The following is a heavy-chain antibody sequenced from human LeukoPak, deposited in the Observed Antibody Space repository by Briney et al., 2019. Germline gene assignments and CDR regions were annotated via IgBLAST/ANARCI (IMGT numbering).Heavy chain of an antibody. CDR1: DAPFSGYN. V-gene: IGHV4-34*01. CDR3: ASTEKLLWWEFDY. D-gene: IGHD2-2*01. J-gene: IGHJ4*02. CDR2: INHSGST. Sequence: ASETLSLTCAVYDAPFSGYNWSWIRQPPGKGLEWSGEINHSGSTNYNPSLKSRVTISVDTSKNQFSLKLSSVTAADTAVYCCASTEKLLWWEFDYWGQGTLVTVSS.